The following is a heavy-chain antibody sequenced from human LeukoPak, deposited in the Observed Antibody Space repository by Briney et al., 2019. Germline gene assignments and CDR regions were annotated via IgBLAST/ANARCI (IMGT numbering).Heavy chain of an antibody. J-gene: IGHJ4*02. CDR2: INTDGSST. D-gene: IGHD4-23*01. CDR1: GFTFSSYW. Sequence: PGRSLRLSCAASGFTFSSYWMHWVRQAPGKGPVWVSRINTDGSSTSYADSVKGRFTISRDNTKNTVYLQMNSLRAEDTAVYYCARFDYGGNPSDYWGQGTLVTVSS. CDR3: ARFDYGGNPSDY. V-gene: IGHV3-74*01.